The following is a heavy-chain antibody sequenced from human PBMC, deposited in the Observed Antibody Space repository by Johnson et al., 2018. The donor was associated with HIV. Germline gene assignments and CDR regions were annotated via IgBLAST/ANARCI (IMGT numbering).Heavy chain of an antibody. J-gene: IGHJ3*02. V-gene: IGHV3-66*01. CDR3: ANLFRGDWGFDAFDI. CDR2: IYSGGST. Sequence: VQLVESGGGVVQPGGSLRLSCAASGFTVSSNYMSWVRQAPGKGLEWVSVIYSGGSTYYADSVKGRFTISRDNSKNTLYLQMNSLRAEDTALYYCANLFRGDWGFDAFDIWGQWTMVTVSS. CDR1: GFTVSSNY. D-gene: IGHD7-27*01.